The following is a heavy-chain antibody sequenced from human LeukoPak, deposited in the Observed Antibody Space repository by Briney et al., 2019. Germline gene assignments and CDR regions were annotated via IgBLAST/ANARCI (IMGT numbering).Heavy chain of an antibody. V-gene: IGHV1-24*01. CDR3: ATRSGDFWSGCVD. CDR1: GYSFTELS. D-gene: IGHD3-3*01. CDR2: FDPEEAKM. J-gene: IGHJ4*02. Sequence: ASVRVSCKVSGYSFTELSMQWVRQAPGKGLECLGGFDPEEAKMVYAQKFQGRVTMTEDTSTDTAYMELRGLTSEDTAVYYCATRSGDFWSGCVDWGQGTLVAVSS.